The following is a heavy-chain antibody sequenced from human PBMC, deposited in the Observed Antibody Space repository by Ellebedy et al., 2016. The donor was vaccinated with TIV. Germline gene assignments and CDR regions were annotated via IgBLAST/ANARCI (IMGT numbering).Heavy chain of an antibody. J-gene: IGHJ6*02. Sequence: ASVKVSXXASGYTFTTSGIAWVRQAPGQGLEWVGWVSTYSNKTNYAQKLQGRVTMTTDTSTSTAYMELRSLRAEDTAVYYCARRTPGATTYYYAMDVWGQGTTVTVSS. CDR3: ARRTPGATTYYYAMDV. CDR2: VSTYSNKT. CDR1: GYTFTTSG. D-gene: IGHD1-1*01. V-gene: IGHV1-18*01.